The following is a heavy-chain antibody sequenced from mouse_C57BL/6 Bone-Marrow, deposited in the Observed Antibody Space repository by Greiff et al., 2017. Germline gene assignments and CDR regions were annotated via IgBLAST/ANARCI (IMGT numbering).Heavy chain of an antibody. CDR3: ARPYYSNYGFAY. V-gene: IGHV5-9*01. J-gene: IGHJ3*01. Sequence: EVKLVESGGGLVKPGGSLKLSCAASGFTFSSYTMSWVRQTPEKRLEWVATISGGGGSTYYPDSVKGRFTISRDNAKNTLYLQMSSLRSEDTALYYGARPYYSNYGFAYWGQGTLVTVSA. D-gene: IGHD2-5*01. CDR1: GFTFSSYT. CDR2: ISGGGGST.